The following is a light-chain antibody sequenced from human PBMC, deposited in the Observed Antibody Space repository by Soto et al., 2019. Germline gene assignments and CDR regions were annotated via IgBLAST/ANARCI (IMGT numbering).Light chain of an antibody. CDR2: DDG. V-gene: IGLV3-21*02. CDR1: NIGGKS. CDR3: QVWDFISGTI. J-gene: IGLJ2*01. Sequence: SYELTQPPSLSVAPGQTARITCGGNNIGGKSVHWYQQKPGQAPVLVVYDDGVRPSGIPERFSGSNSGNTAALTISRVEAGDEADYYCQVWDFISGTIFGGGTKLTVL.